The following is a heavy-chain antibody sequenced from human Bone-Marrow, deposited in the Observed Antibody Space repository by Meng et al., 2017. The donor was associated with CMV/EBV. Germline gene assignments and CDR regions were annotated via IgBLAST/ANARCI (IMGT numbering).Heavy chain of an antibody. Sequence: GGSLRLSCAASGFTVSSNYMSWVRQAPGKGLEWVSVIYSGGSTYYADSVKGRFTISRDNSKNTLYLQMNSLRAEDTAVYYCARGGRQRGYSYARDLDYWGQGTLVTVSS. V-gene: IGHV3-53*01. J-gene: IGHJ4*02. CDR1: GFTVSSNY. CDR2: IYSGGST. D-gene: IGHD5-18*01. CDR3: ARGGRQRGYSYARDLDY.